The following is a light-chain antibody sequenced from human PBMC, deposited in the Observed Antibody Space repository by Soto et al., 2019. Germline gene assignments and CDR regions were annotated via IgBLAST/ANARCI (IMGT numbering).Light chain of an antibody. CDR1: KLGDKY. CDR3: QAWDSSTLYV. CDR2: QDS. V-gene: IGLV3-1*01. J-gene: IGLJ1*01. Sequence: SYDLTQPPSVSVSLGQTASITCSGDKLGDKYACWYQQKPGQSPVLVIYQDSKRPSGIPERFSGSNSGNTATLTISGTQAMDEADYYCQAWDSSTLYVFGTGTKVTVL.